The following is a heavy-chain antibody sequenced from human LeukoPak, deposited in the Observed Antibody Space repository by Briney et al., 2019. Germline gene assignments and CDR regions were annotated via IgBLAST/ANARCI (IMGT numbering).Heavy chain of an antibody. J-gene: IGHJ4*02. CDR3: ARGHTNFDY. V-gene: IGHV1-18*01. Sequence: GASVKVSCKVSGYTLTELSMHWVRQAPGQGLEWMGWISAYNGNTNYVQKFQGRVTMTTDTSTSTAYMELRSLRSDDTAVYYCARGHTNFDYWGQGTLVTVSS. CDR2: ISAYNGNT. CDR1: GYTLTELS.